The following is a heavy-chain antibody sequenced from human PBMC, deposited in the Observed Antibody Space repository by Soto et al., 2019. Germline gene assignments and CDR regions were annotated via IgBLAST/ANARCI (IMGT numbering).Heavy chain of an antibody. Sequence: QVQLVQSGAEVKKPGSSVKVSCEASGGTFSSYAISWVRQAPGQGLEWMGGIIPIFGTANYAQKFQGRVTITADESTSTAYMELSSLRSEDTAVYYCAREKPYGDYGYYYYGMDVWGQGTTVTVSS. CDR1: GGTFSSYA. J-gene: IGHJ6*02. D-gene: IGHD4-17*01. CDR2: IIPIFGTA. CDR3: AREKPYGDYGYYYYGMDV. V-gene: IGHV1-69*12.